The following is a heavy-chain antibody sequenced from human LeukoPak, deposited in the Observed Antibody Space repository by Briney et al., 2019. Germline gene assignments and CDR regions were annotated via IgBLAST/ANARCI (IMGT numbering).Heavy chain of an antibody. D-gene: IGHD5-24*01. Sequence: GGSLRLSCAASGFTFSDSYMSWIRQTPGKGLEWLSYISSSSSDTNYTDSVKGRFTISRDNAKNSLYLQMNSLRAEDTAVYYCARGSRTIELGDDYWGQGTLVTVSS. CDR2: ISSSSSDT. J-gene: IGHJ4*02. V-gene: IGHV3-11*06. CDR1: GFTFSDSY. CDR3: ARGSRTIELGDDY.